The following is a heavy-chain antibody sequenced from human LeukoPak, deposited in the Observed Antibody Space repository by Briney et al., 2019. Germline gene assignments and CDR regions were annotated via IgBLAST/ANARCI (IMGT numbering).Heavy chain of an antibody. Sequence: SETLSLTCAVYGGSFSGYYWSWIRQPPGKGLEWIGEINHSGSTNYNPSLKSRVTISVDTSKNQFSLKLSSVTAADTAVYYCARVRITMIVVVRDDAFDIWGQGTMVTVSS. CDR1: GGSFSGYY. D-gene: IGHD3-22*01. CDR3: ARVRITMIVVVRDDAFDI. CDR2: INHSGST. J-gene: IGHJ3*02. V-gene: IGHV4-34*01.